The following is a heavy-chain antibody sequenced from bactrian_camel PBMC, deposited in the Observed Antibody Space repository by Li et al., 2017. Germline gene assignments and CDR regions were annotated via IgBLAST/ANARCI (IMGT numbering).Heavy chain of an antibody. Sequence: HVQLVESGGGLVQPGGSLRLSCATSEITFSNWIHWVRQAPGKGLEWVCGIDTGDGSTKFADSVKGRFFIARDKTKNIVLLNMINLESEDTAVYYCAAWYVGFWGQGTQVTVS. V-gene: IGHV3S1*01. CDR1: EITFSNW. CDR3: AAWYVGF. D-gene: IGHD6*01. J-gene: IGHJ6*01. CDR2: IDTGDGST.